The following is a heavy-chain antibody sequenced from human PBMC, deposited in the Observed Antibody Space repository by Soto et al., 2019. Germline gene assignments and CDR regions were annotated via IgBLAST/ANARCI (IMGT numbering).Heavy chain of an antibody. V-gene: IGHV3-9*01. CDR2: ISWNSGSI. CDR3: AKSHTTSGWYVTTDY. CDR1: GFTFGDYA. J-gene: IGHJ4*02. Sequence: GGSLRLSCAASGFTFGDYAMQWVRQAPGKGREWVSAISWNSGSIDYADSVKGRFTISRDNAKNSLYLQMNSLRAEDTALYYCAKSHTTSGWYVTTDYWGQGTRVTVSS. D-gene: IGHD6-19*01.